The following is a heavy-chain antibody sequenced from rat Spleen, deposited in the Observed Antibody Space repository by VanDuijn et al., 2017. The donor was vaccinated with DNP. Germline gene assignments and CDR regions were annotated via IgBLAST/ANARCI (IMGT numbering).Heavy chain of an antibody. D-gene: IGHD1-10*01. CDR3: ASLNNYNWFAY. CDR2: ITYDGGST. CDR1: GFTFSNSG. Sequence: EVHLVESGGGLVQPEGSLKLSCAASGFTFSNSGFHWIRQAPAKGLEWVASITYDGGSTYYRDSVKGRFTISRDNAKSTLYLQMDSLRSEDTATYYCASLNNYNWFAYWGQGTLVTVSS. J-gene: IGHJ3*01. V-gene: IGHV5-19*01.